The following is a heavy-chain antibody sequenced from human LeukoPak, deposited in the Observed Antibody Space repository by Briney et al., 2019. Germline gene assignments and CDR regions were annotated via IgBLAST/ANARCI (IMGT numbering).Heavy chain of an antibody. J-gene: IGHJ4*02. V-gene: IGHV4-59*01. CDR2: MYNSGST. D-gene: IGHD4-17*01. Sequence: SETLSLTCTVSGGSISGSYWSWIRQPAGKGLEWIAYMYNSGSTNYNPSLKSRVTISIDTSKNQFSLKLSSLTAADAAIYYCARGIESYGDYGYRGQGILVTVSS. CDR1: GGSISGSY. CDR3: ARGIESYGDYGY.